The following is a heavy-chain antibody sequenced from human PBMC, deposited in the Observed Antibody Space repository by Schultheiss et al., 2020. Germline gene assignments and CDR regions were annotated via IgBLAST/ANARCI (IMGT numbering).Heavy chain of an antibody. V-gene: IGHV3-49*04. CDR2: IRSKTYTGTT. CDR3: TTDPIYCSSITCPNYYNIDM. D-gene: IGHD2-2*01. CDR1: GFTFRSYA. Sequence: GESLKISCAASGFTFRSYAMTWVRQAPGKGLEWVGLIRSKTYTGTTEYAASVKGRFTLSRDDSKSIAYLQMNSLEIEDTAVYYCTTDPIYCSSITCPNYYNIDMWGKATTVTVSS. J-gene: IGHJ6*03.